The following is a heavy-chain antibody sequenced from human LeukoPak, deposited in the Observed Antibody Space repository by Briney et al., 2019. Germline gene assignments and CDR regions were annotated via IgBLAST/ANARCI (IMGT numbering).Heavy chain of an antibody. CDR1: GFTFDDYA. Sequence: PGGSLRLSCAASGFTFDDYAMHWVRQAPGKGLEWVSGISWNSGSIGYADSVKGRFTISRDNAKNSLYLQMNSLRAEDTALYYCAKGTYYYDSSGYYLGYWGQGTLVTVSS. J-gene: IGHJ4*02. CDR3: AKGTYYYDSSGYYLGY. D-gene: IGHD3-22*01. V-gene: IGHV3-9*01. CDR2: ISWNSGSI.